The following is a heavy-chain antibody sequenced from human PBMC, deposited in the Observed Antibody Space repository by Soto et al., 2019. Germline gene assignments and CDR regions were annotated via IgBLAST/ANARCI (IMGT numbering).Heavy chain of an antibody. CDR1: GYSFTSYG. V-gene: IGHV1-18*01. Sequence: ASVQVSFKASGYSFTSYGISWVRRAPGQVLEWMGWISPYNGHTQFVERFQGRVTMTTDTSTKTAYMELRNLRSDDTAHYYCARDLTIVPATHPRLENYGMDVWGQGTTVTVSS. D-gene: IGHD2-2*01. CDR3: ARDLTIVPATHPRLENYGMDV. J-gene: IGHJ6*02. CDR2: ISPYNGHT.